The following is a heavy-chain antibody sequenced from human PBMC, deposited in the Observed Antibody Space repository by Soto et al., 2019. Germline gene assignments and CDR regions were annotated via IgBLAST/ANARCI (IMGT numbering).Heavy chain of an antibody. CDR3: AKASGSDGYFDY. J-gene: IGHJ4*02. D-gene: IGHD1-26*01. Sequence: PGGSLRLSCAASGFTFSSYGMHWVRQAPGKGLEWVAVISYDGGNKYYADSVKGRFTISRDNSKNTLYLQMNSLRAEDTAVYYCAKASGSDGYFDYWGQGTLVTVSS. V-gene: IGHV3-30*18. CDR1: GFTFSSYG. CDR2: ISYDGGNK.